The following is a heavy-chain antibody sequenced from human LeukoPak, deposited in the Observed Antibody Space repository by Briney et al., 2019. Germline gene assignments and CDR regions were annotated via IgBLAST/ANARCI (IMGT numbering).Heavy chain of an antibody. CDR2: IKSKTDGGTA. Sequence: GGSLRLSSAASGFTFSNAWMSWIRQAPGKGLEWIGRIKSKTDGGTADYAAPVKGRSSISRDDSKNTLHLQMNSLKTEDTAVYYCTTGMYSSGWLWGQGPLVTVSS. CDR1: GFTFSNAW. D-gene: IGHD6-19*01. J-gene: IGHJ4*02. CDR3: TTGMYSSGWL. V-gene: IGHV3-15*01.